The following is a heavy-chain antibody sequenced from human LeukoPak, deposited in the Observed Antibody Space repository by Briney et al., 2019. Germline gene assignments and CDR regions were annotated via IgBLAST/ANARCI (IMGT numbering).Heavy chain of an antibody. CDR2: ISSSSSYI. CDR1: GFTFSSYA. D-gene: IGHD3-10*01. J-gene: IGHJ4*02. CDR3: ARVKFGEREDYFDY. Sequence: PGGSLRLSCAASGFTFSSYAMSWVRQAPGKGLEWVSSISSSSSYIYYADSVKGRFTISRGNAKNSLYLQMSSLRDEDTAVYYCARVKFGEREDYFDYWGQGTLVTVSS. V-gene: IGHV3-21*01.